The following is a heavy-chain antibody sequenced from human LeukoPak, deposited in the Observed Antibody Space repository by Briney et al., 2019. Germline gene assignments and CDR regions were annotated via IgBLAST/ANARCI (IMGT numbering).Heavy chain of an antibody. CDR2: IGADNGNT. CDR3: ARSPIVGPTRVDY. CDR1: GYTFTNYG. Sequence: ASVKVSCKASGYTFTNYGITWVRQAPGQGLEWMGWIGADNGNTKYAQKVQGRVTMTTGTSTSTAYMELRSLRSDDTAMFYCARSPIVGPTRVDYWGQGTLVTVSS. D-gene: IGHD1-26*01. V-gene: IGHV1-18*01. J-gene: IGHJ4*02.